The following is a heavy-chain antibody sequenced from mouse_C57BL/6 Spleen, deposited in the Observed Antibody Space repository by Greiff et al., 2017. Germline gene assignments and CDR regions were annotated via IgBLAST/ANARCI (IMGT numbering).Heavy chain of an antibody. CDR2: ISSGSSTI. J-gene: IGHJ4*01. CDR3: ATLAYYSNYVSMDY. D-gene: IGHD2-5*01. Sequence: EVMLVESGGGLVKPGGSLKLSCAASGFTFSDYGMHWVRQAPEKGLEWVAYISSGSSTIYYADTVKGRFTISRDNAKNTLFLQMTSLRSEDTAMYYCATLAYYSNYVSMDYWGQGTSVTVSS. V-gene: IGHV5-17*01. CDR1: GFTFSDYG.